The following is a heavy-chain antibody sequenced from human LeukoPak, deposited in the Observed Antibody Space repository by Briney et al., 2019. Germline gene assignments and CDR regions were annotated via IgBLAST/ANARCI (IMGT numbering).Heavy chain of an antibody. CDR2: INTNTGNP. CDR1: GYTFTSYA. CDR3: ARVAVGATRQNYYYGMDV. D-gene: IGHD1-26*01. J-gene: IGHJ6*02. Sequence: VASVKVSCKASGYTFTSYAMNWVRQAPGQGLEWMGWINTNTGNPTYAQGFTGRLVFSLDTSVSTAYLQISSLKAEDTAVYYCARVAVGATRQNYYYGMDVWGQGTTVTVSS. V-gene: IGHV7-4-1*02.